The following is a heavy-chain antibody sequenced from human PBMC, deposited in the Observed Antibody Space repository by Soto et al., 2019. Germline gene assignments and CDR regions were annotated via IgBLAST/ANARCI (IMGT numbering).Heavy chain of an antibody. Sequence: SETLSLTCAAYGGSFSGYYWSWIRQPPGKGLEWIGEINHSGSTNYNPSLKSRVTISVDTSKNQFSLKLSSVTAADTAVYYCARRSVVTPEINYFDYWGQGTLVTVSS. V-gene: IGHV4-34*01. CDR3: ARRSVVTPEINYFDY. J-gene: IGHJ4*02. D-gene: IGHD2-21*02. CDR1: GGSFSGYY. CDR2: INHSGST.